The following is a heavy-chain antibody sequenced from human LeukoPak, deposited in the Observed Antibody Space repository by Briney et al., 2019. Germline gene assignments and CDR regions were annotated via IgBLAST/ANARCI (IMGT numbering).Heavy chain of an antibody. CDR2: VYHSGTT. Sequence: SGTLSLTCVVSGDSISSSNWWNWVRQSPGKGLEWIGEVYHSGTTNYNASLKSRVTISVDTSKNQFSLKLSSVTAADTAVYYCARERRGYFDWLGQGTLVTVSS. V-gene: IGHV4-4*02. CDR3: ARERRGYFDW. D-gene: IGHD3-10*01. CDR1: GDSISSSNW. J-gene: IGHJ4*02.